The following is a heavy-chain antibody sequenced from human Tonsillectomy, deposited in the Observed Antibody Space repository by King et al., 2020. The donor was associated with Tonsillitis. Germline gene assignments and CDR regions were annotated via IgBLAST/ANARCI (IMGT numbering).Heavy chain of an antibody. CDR1: GGSISSYY. V-gene: IGHV4-59*01. Sequence: QLQESGPGLVKPSETLSLTCTVSGGSISSYYWSWIRQPPGKGLEWIGYIYYSGSTNYNPSLKSRVTISVDTSKNQFSLKLSSVTAADTAVYYCARASVMIDATGRLQNWFDPWGQGTLVTVSS. D-gene: IGHD3-22*01. CDR2: IYYSGST. CDR3: ARASVMIDATGRLQNWFDP. J-gene: IGHJ5*02.